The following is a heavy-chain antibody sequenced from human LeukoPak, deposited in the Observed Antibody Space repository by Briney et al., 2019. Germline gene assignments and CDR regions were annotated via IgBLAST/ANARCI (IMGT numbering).Heavy chain of an antibody. J-gene: IGHJ4*02. CDR3: TTVANGGDFDY. CDR2: IKSKTDGGTT. V-gene: IGHV3-15*01. CDR1: GFTFSNVW. D-gene: IGHD3-16*01. Sequence: PGGSLRLSCAASGFTFSNVWMSWVRQAPGKGLEWVGRIKSKTDGGTTDYAAPVKGRFTISRDDSKSTLYLQVNSLETEDTAVYYCTTVANGGDFDYWGQGTLVTVSS.